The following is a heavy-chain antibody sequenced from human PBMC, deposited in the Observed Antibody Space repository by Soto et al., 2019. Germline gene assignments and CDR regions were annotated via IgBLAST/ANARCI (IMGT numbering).Heavy chain of an antibody. CDR1: GFTFDDYA. CDR2: ISWNSGSI. Sequence: EVQLVESGGGLVQPGRSLRLSCAASGFTFDDYAMHWVRQAPGKGLEWVSGISWNSGSIGYADSVKGRFTISRDNAKNSLYLQMNSLRAEDTALYYCAKAHSSSWPLAYYFDYWGQGTLVTVSS. J-gene: IGHJ4*02. CDR3: AKAHSSSWPLAYYFDY. D-gene: IGHD6-13*01. V-gene: IGHV3-9*01.